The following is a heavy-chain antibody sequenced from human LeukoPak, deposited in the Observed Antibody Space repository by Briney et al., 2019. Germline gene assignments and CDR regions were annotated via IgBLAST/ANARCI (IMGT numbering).Heavy chain of an antibody. D-gene: IGHD3-10*01. J-gene: IGHJ4*02. CDR3: ARSSEGILSHSAFFDC. V-gene: IGHV4-39*01. Sequence: SETLSLTCTVSGGSISSSSYYWGWIRQPPGKGLEWIGSIYYSGSTYYNPSLKSRVTISVDTSKNQFSLKLSSVTAADTAVYYCARSSEGILSHSAFFDCWGQGTLVTVSS. CDR2: IYYSGST. CDR1: GGSISSSSYY.